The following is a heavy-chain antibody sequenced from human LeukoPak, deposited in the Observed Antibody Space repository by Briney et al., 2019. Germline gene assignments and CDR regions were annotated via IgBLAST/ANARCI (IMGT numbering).Heavy chain of an antibody. D-gene: IGHD1-26*01. J-gene: IGHJ4*02. Sequence: GGSLRLSCAAFGFTFSNYWMHWVRQAPGKGLVWVSRINSDGINTSYADSVKGRFTISRDNAKNTLNLQMNNLRAEDTAVYYCARESGGSYYDAFGYWGQGTLVTVSS. V-gene: IGHV3-74*01. CDR1: GFTFSNYW. CDR2: INSDGINT. CDR3: ARESGGSYYDAFGY.